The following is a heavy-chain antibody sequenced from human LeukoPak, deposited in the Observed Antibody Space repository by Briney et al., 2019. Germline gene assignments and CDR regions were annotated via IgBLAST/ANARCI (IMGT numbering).Heavy chain of an antibody. V-gene: IGHV4-59*08. CDR2: IYHSGST. D-gene: IGHD3-3*01. J-gene: IGHJ4*02. Sequence: TLSLTCTVSGGXISTYYWNXIRQPPGKGLEWIGYIYHSGSTNYNPSLQSRVTISVDTSKNQFSLKLSSVTAADTAVYYCARLLRFYDFDYWGQGTLVTVSS. CDR1: GGXISTYY. CDR3: ARLLRFYDFDY.